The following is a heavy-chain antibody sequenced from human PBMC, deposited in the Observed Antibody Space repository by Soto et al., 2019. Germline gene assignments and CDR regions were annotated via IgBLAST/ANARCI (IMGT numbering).Heavy chain of an antibody. CDR3: SNWFDP. CDR1: GFTFSSYD. CDR2: IWYDGSNK. Sequence: PGGSLRLSCAASGFTFSSYDMHWVRQAPGKGLEWVAIIWYDGSNKYYADSVKGRFTISRDNSKNTLYLQMNSLRAEDTAVYYCSNWFDPWGQGTLVTVSS. V-gene: IGHV3-33*06. J-gene: IGHJ5*02.